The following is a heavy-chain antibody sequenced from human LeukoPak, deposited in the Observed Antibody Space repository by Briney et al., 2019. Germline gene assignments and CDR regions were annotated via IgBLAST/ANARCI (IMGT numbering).Heavy chain of an antibody. CDR1: GFTLRSYV. CDR3: AREAIATTSDALDI. Sequence: GGSLRLSCVASGFTLRSYVMNWVRQAPGKGLEWVSYISSSGGTIYYADSVKGRFTISRDNAKNSLYLQMSSLRGDDTAIYYCAREAIATTSDALDIWGQGTMVTVSS. CDR2: ISSSGGTI. D-gene: IGHD1-1*01. V-gene: IGHV3-48*01. J-gene: IGHJ3*02.